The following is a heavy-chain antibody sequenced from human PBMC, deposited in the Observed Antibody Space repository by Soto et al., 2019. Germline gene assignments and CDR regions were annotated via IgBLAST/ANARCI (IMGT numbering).Heavy chain of an antibody. Sequence: QVHLVQSGAEVRKPGASVKVSCKASGYTFTTFHLDWVRLAPGQGLEWMGWINPDTGDSEYGQKVQGRVTLTRDTSMTTAYMELSSLTSDDTAIYFCARVRYGDFSFQYWGQGTPVSVSS. D-gene: IGHD4-17*01. CDR1: GYTFTTFH. J-gene: IGHJ4*02. CDR3: ARVRYGDFSFQY. V-gene: IGHV1-2*02. CDR2: INPDTGDS.